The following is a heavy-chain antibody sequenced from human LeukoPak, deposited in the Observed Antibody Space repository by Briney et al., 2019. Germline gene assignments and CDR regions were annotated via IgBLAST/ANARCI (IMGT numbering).Heavy chain of an antibody. CDR1: GGSISSYY. V-gene: IGHV4-59*12. Sequence: SETLSLTCTVSGGSISSYYWSWIRQPPGKGLEWIGYIYYSGSTNYNPSLKSRVTISVDTSKNQFSLKLSSVTAADTAVYYCARSISGSTDASYYYYMDVWGKGTTVTVSS. D-gene: IGHD6-13*01. CDR2: IYYSGST. CDR3: ARSISGSTDASYYYYMDV. J-gene: IGHJ6*03.